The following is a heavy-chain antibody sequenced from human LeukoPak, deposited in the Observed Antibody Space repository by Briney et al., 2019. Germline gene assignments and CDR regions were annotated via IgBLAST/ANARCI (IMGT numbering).Heavy chain of an antibody. CDR1: GYTFTGYY. V-gene: IGHV1-2*02. D-gene: IGHD3-22*01. Sequence: ASVKVSCKASGYTFTGYYMHWVRQAPGQGLEWMGWINPNSGGTNYAQKFQGRVTMTRDTSISTAYMELSRLRSDDTAVYYCAKADGIVVAYPPKYWGQGTLVTVSS. J-gene: IGHJ4*02. CDR2: INPNSGGT. CDR3: AKADGIVVAYPPKY.